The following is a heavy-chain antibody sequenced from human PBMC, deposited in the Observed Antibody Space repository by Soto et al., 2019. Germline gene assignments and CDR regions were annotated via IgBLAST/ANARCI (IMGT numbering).Heavy chain of an antibody. CDR1: GYTFTSYD. V-gene: IGHV1-8*01. D-gene: IGHD1-26*01. Sequence: ASVKVSCKASGYTFTSYDINWVRQATGQGLEWMGWMNPNSGNTGYAQKFQGRVTMTRNTSISTAYMELSSLRSEDTAVYYCARWSFSYDYHYYRMDVCGQRTTVTVSS. CDR3: ARWSFSYDYHYYRMDV. CDR2: MNPNSGNT. J-gene: IGHJ6*02.